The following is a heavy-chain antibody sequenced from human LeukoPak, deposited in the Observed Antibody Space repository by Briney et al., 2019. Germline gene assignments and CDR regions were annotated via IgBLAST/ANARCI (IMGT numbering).Heavy chain of an antibody. CDR1: GFTFSSYA. CDR3: AKRGAVGASNRGGRESDS. V-gene: IGHV3-23*01. CDR2: ISGSGGGK. D-gene: IGHD1-26*01. J-gene: IGHJ4*02. Sequence: PGGSLRLSCAASGFTFSSYAMSWVRQAPGKGLEWVSDISGSGGGKYYADSVKGRFTISRDNSMNTLYLQMNSLRAEDTAVYYCAKRGAVGASNRGGRESDSWGQGTLVTVSS.